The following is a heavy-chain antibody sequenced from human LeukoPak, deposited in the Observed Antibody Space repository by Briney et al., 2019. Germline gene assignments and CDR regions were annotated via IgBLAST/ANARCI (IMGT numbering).Heavy chain of an antibody. V-gene: IGHV4-4*02. Sequence: SETLSLTCAVSGGSISSSNWWSWVRQPPGKGLEWIGEIYHSGSTNYNPSLKSRVTISVDKSKNQFSLKLSSVTAADTAVYYCARDRTGYCSGGSCYNWGQGTLVTVSS. D-gene: IGHD2-15*01. CDR1: GGSISSSNW. J-gene: IGHJ4*02. CDR2: IYHSGST. CDR3: ARDRTGYCSGGSCYN.